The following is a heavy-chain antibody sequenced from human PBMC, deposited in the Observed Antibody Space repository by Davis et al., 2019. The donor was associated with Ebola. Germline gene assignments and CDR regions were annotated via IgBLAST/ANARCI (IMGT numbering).Heavy chain of an antibody. CDR1: GGSISRSSLY. V-gene: IGHV4-39*01. Sequence: SETLSLTCTVSGGSISRSSLYWGWIRQPPGEGLEWIGSMYSRGSTRYNPSIKSRGTISVVTSQNQFSLRLSSVTAADTAVYYCARLGMNGFDPEVFFDYWGQGILVTVSS. J-gene: IGHJ4*02. CDR2: MYSRGST. CDR3: ARLGMNGFDPEVFFDY. D-gene: IGHD5-12*01.